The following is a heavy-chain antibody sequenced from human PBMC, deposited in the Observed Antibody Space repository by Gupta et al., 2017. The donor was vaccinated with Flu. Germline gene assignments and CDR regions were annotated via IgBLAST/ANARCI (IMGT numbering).Heavy chain of an antibody. D-gene: IGHD2-15*01. CDR3: ARKGGGHCSGGTCYSFDY. V-gene: IGHV1-69*01. CDR2: IIPVFGPT. J-gene: IGHJ4*02. Sequence: QVQLVQSGAEVKKPGSSVKVSCQASGVTFSGYAIKWVRRAPGQGLEWMGGIIPVFGPTKYAQKFQGRVTITADESTNTAYLELSSLRSEDTAVYYCARKGGGHCSGGTCYSFDYWGQGTLVTVSS. CDR1: GVTFSGYA.